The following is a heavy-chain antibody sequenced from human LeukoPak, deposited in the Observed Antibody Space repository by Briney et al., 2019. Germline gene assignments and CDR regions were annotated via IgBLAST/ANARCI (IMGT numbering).Heavy chain of an antibody. CDR1: GFTFSAST. J-gene: IGHJ6*04. D-gene: IGHD3-10*02. Sequence: PGGSLRLSCAASGFTFSASTIHWVRQASGKGLEWVGRIRSKADNYATAYAASVKGRFTISRDNAKNSLYLQMNSLRAEDTAVYYCAELGITMIGGVWGKGTTVTISS. CDR3: AELGITMIGGV. V-gene: IGHV3-73*01. CDR2: IRSKADNYAT.